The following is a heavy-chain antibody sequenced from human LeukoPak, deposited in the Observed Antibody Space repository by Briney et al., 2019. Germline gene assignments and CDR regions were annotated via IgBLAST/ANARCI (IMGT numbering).Heavy chain of an antibody. V-gene: IGHV1-8*01. J-gene: IGHJ5*02. D-gene: IGHD3-9*01. Sequence: ASVKVSCKASGHTFTSYDINWVRQATGQGLEWMGWMNPNSGNTGYAQKFQGRVTMTRNTSISTAYMELSSLRSEDTAVYYCARSRLVKPNWFDPWGQGTLVTVSS. CDR2: MNPNSGNT. CDR3: ARSRLVKPNWFDP. CDR1: GHTFTSYD.